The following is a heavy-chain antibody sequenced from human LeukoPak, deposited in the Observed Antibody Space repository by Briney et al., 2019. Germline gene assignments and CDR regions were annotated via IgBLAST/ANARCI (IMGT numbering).Heavy chain of an antibody. CDR2: IYYSGST. CDR1: GGSISSYY. V-gene: IGHV4-59*01. J-gene: IGHJ3*02. CDR3: ARGGRSGYYADAFDI. D-gene: IGHD3-22*01. Sequence: PSETLSLTCTVSGGSISSYYWSWIRQPPGKGLEWIGYIYYSGSTNYNPSLKSRVTISVDTSKNQFSLKLSSVTAADTAVYYCARGGRSGYYADAFDIWGQGTMVTVSS.